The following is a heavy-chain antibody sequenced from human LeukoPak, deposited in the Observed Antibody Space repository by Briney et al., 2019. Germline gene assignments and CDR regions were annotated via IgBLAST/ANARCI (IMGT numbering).Heavy chain of an antibody. J-gene: IGHJ4*02. CDR3: ARLIGDRTIYDY. CDR1: GFTFRTYW. Sequence: PGGSLRLSCAASGFTFRTYWMSWVRQAPGKGLEWVASVNQGGSETYYVESVKGRFTISRDNAINSFFLQMKSLRPEDTAVYYCARLIGDRTIYDYWGQGTLVTVSS. CDR2: VNQGGSET. V-gene: IGHV3-7*01. D-gene: IGHD6-6*01.